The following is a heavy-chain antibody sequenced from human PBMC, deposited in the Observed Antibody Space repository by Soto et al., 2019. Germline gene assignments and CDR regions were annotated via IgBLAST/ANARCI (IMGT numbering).Heavy chain of an antibody. CDR1: GETFTSYC. CDR2: IKPHRGST. Sequence: GVSLKFSCKAPGETFTSYCLHWLRQAPGQGLELMGVIKPHRGSTTYAQSFQGRIILDRATSRSTVYMELSSLRSDDTAIYYCARSSGGNLKISREGSDWSESCGRGPRVAYY. CDR3: ARSSGGNLKISREGSDWSESCGRGPRVAYY. D-gene: IGHD3-9*01. J-gene: IGHJ6*01. V-gene: IGHV1-46*01.